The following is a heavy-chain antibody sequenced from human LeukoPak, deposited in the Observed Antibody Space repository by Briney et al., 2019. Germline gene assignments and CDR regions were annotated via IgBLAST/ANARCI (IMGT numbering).Heavy chain of an antibody. CDR3: ARAVVPAAIDY. CDR2: IYNSGST. CDR1: GGSISSYY. Sequence: SEALSLTCTVSGGSISSYYWSWIRQPPGKGLEWIGYIYNSGSTNYNPSLKSRVTMSVDTSKNQFSLKLSPVTAADTAVYYCARAVVPAAIDYWGQGTLVTVSS. D-gene: IGHD2-2*01. V-gene: IGHV4-59*01. J-gene: IGHJ4*02.